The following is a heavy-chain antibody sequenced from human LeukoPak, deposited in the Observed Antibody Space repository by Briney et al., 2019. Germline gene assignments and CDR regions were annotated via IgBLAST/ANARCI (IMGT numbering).Heavy chain of an antibody. V-gene: IGHV4-39*01. J-gene: IGHJ4*02. CDR3: ARYYGSGRIPDY. D-gene: IGHD3-10*01. CDR1: GGSISSSNFY. Sequence: PSETLSLTCTVSGGSISSSNFYWGWIRQSPGKGLEWIGSIYYSGSTYYNPSLKSRVTISVDTSKNQFSLKLSSVTAADTAVYYCARYYGSGRIPDYWGQGTLVTVSS. CDR2: IYYSGST.